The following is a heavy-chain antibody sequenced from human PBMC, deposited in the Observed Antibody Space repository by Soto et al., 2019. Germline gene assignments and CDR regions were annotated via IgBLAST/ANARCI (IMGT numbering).Heavy chain of an antibody. CDR2: INTDGSST. CDR1: GFSFSSKW. CDR3: AREDFGVFSVAYFDY. Sequence: EVQLVESGGGLVQRGGSLRLFCAASGFSFSSKWMHWVRHAPGKGLVWVSRINTDGSSTSHADFVKGRFTISRDNAKNTLYLQMNSLRTEDTAVYYCAREDFGVFSVAYFDYWGQGTLVTVSS. J-gene: IGHJ4*02. D-gene: IGHD3-3*01. V-gene: IGHV3-74*01.